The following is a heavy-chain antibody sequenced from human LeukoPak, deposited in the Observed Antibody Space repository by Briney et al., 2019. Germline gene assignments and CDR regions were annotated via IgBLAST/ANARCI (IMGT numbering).Heavy chain of an antibody. Sequence: GGSLRLSCAASGFTFNIYAMNWVRQAPGKGLEWVAVVGGGETYYPNSVKGRFTISRDNSKNSLSLQMNNLRVEDTAVYYCARAGSHWHYVYWGQGTVVTVSS. CDR3: ARAGSHWHYVY. CDR1: GFTFNIYA. CDR2: VGGGET. V-gene: IGHV3-23*03. J-gene: IGHJ4*02. D-gene: IGHD3-10*01.